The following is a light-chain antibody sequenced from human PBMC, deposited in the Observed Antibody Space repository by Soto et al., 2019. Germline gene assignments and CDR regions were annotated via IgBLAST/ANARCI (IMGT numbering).Light chain of an antibody. CDR1: QTISSW. V-gene: IGKV1-5*01. J-gene: IGKJ1*01. Sequence: DIQMTQSPSTLSASVGDRVTITFPASQTISSWLAWYQQLPGKAPKLLIYDAYTLETGVPSRFSGSGSGTDFTLTISSLQADDFATYYCQQYDSYSWTFGQRSKVDI. CDR2: DAY. CDR3: QQYDSYSWT.